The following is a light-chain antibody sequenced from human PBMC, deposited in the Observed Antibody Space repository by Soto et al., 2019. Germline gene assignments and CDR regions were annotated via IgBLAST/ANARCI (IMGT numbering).Light chain of an antibody. Sequence: EFGLTQSPATLSLSAGERATLSWWASQSVSSSLAWYQQKNGQAPRLLIYDASKRATGIPARFSGSGYGTDFNLTISSLEPDDFAVYYCQQRSNWLWTFGQGTKVDIK. CDR2: DAS. J-gene: IGKJ1*01. CDR3: QQRSNWLWT. V-gene: IGKV3-11*01. CDR1: QSVSSS.